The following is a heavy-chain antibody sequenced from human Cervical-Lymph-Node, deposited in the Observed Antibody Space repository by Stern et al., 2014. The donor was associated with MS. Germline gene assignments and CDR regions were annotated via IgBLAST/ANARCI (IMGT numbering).Heavy chain of an antibody. Sequence: QLVESGGGVIQPGGSLRLSCTASGFTVSRDYMTWVRQAPGKVLEWVSLITNVGSTFYTDSVKGRFTISRDDSKNTVYLHMTSLRAEDTAMYYCARDTSSPERSDWWGQGTLVTVSS. D-gene: IGHD1-1*01. CDR3: ARDTSSPERSDW. V-gene: IGHV3-53*01. J-gene: IGHJ4*02. CDR1: GFTVSRDY. CDR2: ITNVGST.